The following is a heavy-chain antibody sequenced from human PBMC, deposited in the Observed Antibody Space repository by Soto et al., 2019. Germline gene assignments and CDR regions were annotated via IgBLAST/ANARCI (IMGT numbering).Heavy chain of an antibody. V-gene: IGHV3-21*01. CDR2: ISSSSSYI. Sequence: PGGSLRLSCAASGFTFSSYSMNWVRQAPGKGLEWVSSISSSSSYIYYADSVKGRFTISRDNAKNSLYLQMNSLRAEDTAVYYCARDSIVVVPAAITGGYYYYGMDVWGQGTTVTVSS. J-gene: IGHJ6*02. CDR1: GFTFSSYS. D-gene: IGHD2-2*01. CDR3: ARDSIVVVPAAITGGYYYYGMDV.